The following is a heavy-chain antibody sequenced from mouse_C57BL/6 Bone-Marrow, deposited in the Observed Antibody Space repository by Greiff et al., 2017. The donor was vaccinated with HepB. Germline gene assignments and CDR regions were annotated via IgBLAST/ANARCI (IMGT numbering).Heavy chain of an antibody. Sequence: DVMLVESGGGLVQSGRSLRLSCATSGFTFSDFYMEWVRQAPGKGLEWIAASRNKANDYTTEYSASVKGRFIVSRDTSQSILYLQMNALRAEDTAIYYCARDEGYDGYPFAYWGQGTLVTVSA. CDR1: GFTFSDFY. J-gene: IGHJ3*01. CDR3: ARDEGYDGYPFAY. V-gene: IGHV7-1*01. CDR2: SRNKANDYTT. D-gene: IGHD2-3*01.